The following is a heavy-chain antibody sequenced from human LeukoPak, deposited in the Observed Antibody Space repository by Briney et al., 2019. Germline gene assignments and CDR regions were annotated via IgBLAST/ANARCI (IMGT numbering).Heavy chain of an antibody. V-gene: IGHV3-48*01. CDR3: ARAPYYDILTGYLRD. J-gene: IGHJ4*02. CDR1: GFTFNVYS. CDR2: ISSSLDSSM. D-gene: IGHD3-9*01. Sequence: GGSLRLSCAASGFTFNVYSMNWVRQAPGKGLEWVSFISSSLDSSMYYADSVKGRFTISRDNAKNSLYLQMNSLRAEDTAVYYCARAPYYDILTGYLRDWGQGTLVTVSS.